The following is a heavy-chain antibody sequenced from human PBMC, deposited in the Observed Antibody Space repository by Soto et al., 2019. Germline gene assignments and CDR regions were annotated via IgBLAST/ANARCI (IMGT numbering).Heavy chain of an antibody. CDR1: GYTFTGYY. V-gene: IGHV1-2*02. CDR2: INPNSGGT. J-gene: IGHJ4*02. CDR3: ARDAMGYYYDSSGYTN. Sequence: GASVKVSWKASGYTFTGYYMHWVLQAPGQGLEWMGWINPNSGGTNYAQKFQGRVTMTRDTSISTAYMELSRLRSDDTAVYYCARDAMGYYYDSSGYTNWGQGTLVTVSS. D-gene: IGHD3-22*01.